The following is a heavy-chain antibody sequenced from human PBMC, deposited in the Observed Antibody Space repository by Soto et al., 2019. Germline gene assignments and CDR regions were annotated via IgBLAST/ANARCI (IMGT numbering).Heavy chain of an antibody. CDR2: IYPGDSDT. CDR3: ARVDSSGCSEY. V-gene: IGHV5-51*01. Sequence: ESLKVSFKGSGYSFASYWIVWVRQTPGNGLECMGFIYPGDSDTTYSPSFQGQVTISADKSTSTAFLQWTSLKASDTGMYYCARVDSSGCSEYWGQGTQVTVSS. CDR1: GYSFASYW. D-gene: IGHD6-19*01. J-gene: IGHJ4*02.